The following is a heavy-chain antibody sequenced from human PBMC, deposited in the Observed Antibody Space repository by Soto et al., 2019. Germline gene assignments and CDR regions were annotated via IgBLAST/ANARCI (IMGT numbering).Heavy chain of an antibody. J-gene: IGHJ4*02. D-gene: IGHD2-8*01. CDR1: GYTFTSYY. CDR2: INPSGGST. CDR3: SRGDCNNGGCYTDYFDY. Sequence: GASVKVSCKTSGYTFTSYYMHWVRQAPGQGHEWIGIINPSGGSTSYAQKLQGRITMTRDTSTSTVYIELSSLTSEDTAVYYCSRGDCNNGGCYTDYFDYWGQGTLVTVSS. V-gene: IGHV1-46*01.